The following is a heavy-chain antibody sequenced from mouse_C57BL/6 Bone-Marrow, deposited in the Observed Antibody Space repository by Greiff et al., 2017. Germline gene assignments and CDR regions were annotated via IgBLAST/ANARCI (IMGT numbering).Heavy chain of an antibody. CDR1: GYSFTDYN. Sequence: SGYSFTDYNMYWVKPCNGTSLEWIGVIIPNYGTTSYNQQFKGKATLTVDHSSSTAYMQPNSLTSEDSGVYYCARWGGLPLDYWGQGTTLTVSS. CDR2: IIPNYGTT. J-gene: IGHJ2*01. D-gene: IGHD2-2*01. V-gene: IGHV1-39*01. CDR3: ARWGGLPLDY.